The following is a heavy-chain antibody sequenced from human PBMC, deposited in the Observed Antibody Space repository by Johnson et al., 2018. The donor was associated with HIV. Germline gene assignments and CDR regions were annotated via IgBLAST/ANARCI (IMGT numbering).Heavy chain of an antibody. V-gene: IGHV3-20*04. CDR1: GFTFDDYG. CDR3: ARTVSHVTIFGVARAGWTFDI. D-gene: IGHD3-3*01. CDR2: INWNGGST. J-gene: IGHJ3*02. Sequence: VQLVESGGGVVRPGGSLRLSCAASGFTFDDYGMSWVRQAPGKGLEWVSGINWNGGSTGYADSVKGRFTISRDNAKNSLYLQMNSLRAEDTALYYCARTVSHVTIFGVARAGWTFDIWGQGTMVTVSS.